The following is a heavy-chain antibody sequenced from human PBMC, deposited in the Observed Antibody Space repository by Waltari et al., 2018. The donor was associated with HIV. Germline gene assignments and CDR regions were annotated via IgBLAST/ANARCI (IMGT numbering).Heavy chain of an antibody. Sequence: VQLVQSGAEVKKPGASVKVSCKASGYTLTGYFIHWVRQAPGQGLEWMGWINPNSGGTNYAQNVQGRVTMTRDTSISTAYMELSRLRSDDTAVYYCATPAYDSSGYYSAGSEFDDWGQGTLVTVSS. J-gene: IGHJ4*02. D-gene: IGHD3-22*01. CDR1: GYTLTGYF. CDR3: ATPAYDSSGYYSAGSEFDD. CDR2: INPNSGGT. V-gene: IGHV1-2*02.